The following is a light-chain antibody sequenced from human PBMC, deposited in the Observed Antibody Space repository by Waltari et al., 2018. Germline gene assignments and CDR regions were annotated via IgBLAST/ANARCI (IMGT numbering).Light chain of an antibody. V-gene: IGKV3D-15*01. J-gene: IGKJ1*01. CDR2: GVS. Sequence: EIVMTQSPELVSVYPGERITHPCRASQSVDGNLAWYQQKPGQAPRLLVHGVSIRASGIPARFSGSASGTEFTLTISGLQSEDCAVYHCHQYTNWPWTYGQGTKVEIK. CDR3: HQYTNWPWT. CDR1: QSVDGN.